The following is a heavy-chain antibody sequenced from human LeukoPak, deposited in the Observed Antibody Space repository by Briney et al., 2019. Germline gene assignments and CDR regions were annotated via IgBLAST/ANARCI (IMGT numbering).Heavy chain of an antibody. V-gene: IGHV1-69*04. CDR2: IIPILGIA. D-gene: IGHD2-2*02. J-gene: IGHJ5*02. CDR3: ARVRCSSTSCYIINWFDP. CDR1: GGTFSSYA. Sequence: SVKVSCKASGGTFSSYAISWVRQAPGQGLEWMGRIIPILGIANYAQKFRGRVTITADKSTSTAYMELSSLRSEDTAVYYCARVRCSSTSCYIINWFDPWGQGTLVTVSS.